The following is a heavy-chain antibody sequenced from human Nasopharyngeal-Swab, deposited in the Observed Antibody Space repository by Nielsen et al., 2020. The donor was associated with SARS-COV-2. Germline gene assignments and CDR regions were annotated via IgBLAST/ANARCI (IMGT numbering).Heavy chain of an antibody. Sequence: ASVKVSCKASGYTFTSYGISWVRQAPAQGLAWMGWISAYNGNTNYAQKLQGRVTMTTDTSTSTAYMELRSLRSDDTAVYYCARGGIYYYDSSGYYWGPFDYWGQGTLVTVSS. CDR2: ISAYNGNT. D-gene: IGHD3-22*01. V-gene: IGHV1-18*01. CDR1: GYTFTSYG. CDR3: ARGGIYYYDSSGYYWGPFDY. J-gene: IGHJ4*02.